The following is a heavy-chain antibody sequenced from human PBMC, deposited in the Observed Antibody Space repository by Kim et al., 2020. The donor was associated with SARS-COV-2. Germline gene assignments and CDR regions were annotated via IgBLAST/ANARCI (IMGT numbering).Heavy chain of an antibody. J-gene: IGHJ1*01. Sequence: GGSLRLSCAASGFTFSSFAMNWVRQAPGRGLEWISTISNRESGVYPGDSINGRCRFTSSRDNYKSILYMHMLTLGDKAAYECDCVIYLDYDYSPWGQGTL. D-gene: IGHD4-17*01. CDR1: GFTFSSFA. V-gene: IGHV3-23*01. CDR2: ISNRESGV. CDR3: VIYLDYDYSP.